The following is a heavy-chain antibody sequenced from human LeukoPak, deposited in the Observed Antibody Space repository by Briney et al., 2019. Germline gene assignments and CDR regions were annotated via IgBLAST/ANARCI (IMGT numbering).Heavy chain of an antibody. CDR1: GFTFSSYA. D-gene: IGHD3-22*01. Sequence: GGSLRHSCAASGFTFSSYAMSWVRQSPGKGLEWVSAISGSGGSPYYADSVKGRFTISRHNSKNTMYLQMNSLRDEDTAVYYCAKLDGSGSEDPAFDYWGQGTLVTVSS. J-gene: IGHJ4*02. CDR2: ISGSGGSP. CDR3: AKLDGSGSEDPAFDY. V-gene: IGHV3-23*01.